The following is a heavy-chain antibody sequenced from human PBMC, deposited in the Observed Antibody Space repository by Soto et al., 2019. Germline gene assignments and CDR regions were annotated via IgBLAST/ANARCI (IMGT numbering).Heavy chain of an antibody. D-gene: IGHD3-10*01. CDR2: IGNNGGNT. CDR3: VIALSARHNSATAFDI. J-gene: IGHJ3*02. Sequence: GGSLRLSCSTSGFTFSGYAMHWVRQAPGKGLEYVSVIGNNGGNTYYADAVNGRFTISRDNSKNMLYLQMSSLRTEDTAVYYCVIALSARHNSATAFDIWSQGTMVTVSS. CDR1: GFTFSGYA. V-gene: IGHV3-64D*06.